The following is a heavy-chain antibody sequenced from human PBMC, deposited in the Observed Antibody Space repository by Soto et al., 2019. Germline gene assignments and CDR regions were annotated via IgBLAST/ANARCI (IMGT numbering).Heavy chain of an antibody. D-gene: IGHD6-6*01. CDR3: ARDDSRSSSSAVA. V-gene: IGHV3-21*01. CDR2: ISSSSSYI. J-gene: IGHJ5*02. Sequence: GGSLRLSCAASGFTFSSYSMNWVRQAPGKGLEWVSSISSSSSYIYYADSVKGRFTISRDNAKNSLYLQMNSLRAEDTAVYYCARDDSRSSSSAVAWGQGTLVTVSS. CDR1: GFTFSSYS.